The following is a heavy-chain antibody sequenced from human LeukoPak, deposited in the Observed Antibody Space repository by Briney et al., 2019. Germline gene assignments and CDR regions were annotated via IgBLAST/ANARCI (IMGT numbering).Heavy chain of an antibody. J-gene: IGHJ4*02. CDR1: GGSISSYY. V-gene: IGHV4-59*01. D-gene: IGHD5-24*01. Sequence: KPSETLSLTCTVSGGSISSYYWSWIRQPPGKGLEWIGYIYYSGSTNYNPSLKSRVTISVDTSKNQFSLKLSSVTAADTAVYYCARVRSRDGYLYFDYWGQGTPVTVSS. CDR3: ARVRSRDGYLYFDY. CDR2: IYYSGST.